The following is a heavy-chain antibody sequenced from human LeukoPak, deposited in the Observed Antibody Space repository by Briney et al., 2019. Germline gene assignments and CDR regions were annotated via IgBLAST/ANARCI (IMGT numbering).Heavy chain of an antibody. CDR2: IRYSESA. Sequence: SETLSLTCTVSGDSVSSTNYYWGWIRQPPGRVLEWIASIRYSESAYYSPSLKRRATISVDTSKNQFSLRLRSLTATDTAVYYCATQDSSHYWGQGTLVTVSS. J-gene: IGHJ4*02. D-gene: IGHD3-22*01. CDR3: ATQDSSHY. CDR1: GDSVSSTNYY. V-gene: IGHV4-39*01.